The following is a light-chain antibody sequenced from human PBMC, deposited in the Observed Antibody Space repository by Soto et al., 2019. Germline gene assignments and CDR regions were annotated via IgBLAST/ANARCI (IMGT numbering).Light chain of an antibody. CDR3: SSSGGGSAFYV. J-gene: IGLJ1*01. CDR1: SSDVGYYDF. Sequence: QSALTQPASVSGSPGQSITISCTGTSSDVGYYDFVSWYQQHPGKAPKLIIYEVTKRPSGVSNRFSASKSGNTASLTISGLQADDEADYHCSSSGGGSAFYVFGTGTKLTVL. CDR2: EVT. V-gene: IGLV2-14*01.